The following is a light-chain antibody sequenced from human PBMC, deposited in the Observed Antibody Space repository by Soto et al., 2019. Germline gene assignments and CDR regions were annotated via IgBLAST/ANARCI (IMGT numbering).Light chain of an antibody. J-gene: IGKJ5*01. CDR3: QQLNTLPFT. CDR2: EAS. CDR1: HDISTY. Sequence: DIQLTQSPSLLSASVGDRVTITCRPSHDISTYLAWYQQKPGKAPKLMIYEASTLQSGVPSRFSGSGSGTEFTLTISGLLPEDFATYHCQQLNTLPFTFGQGTRLEIK. V-gene: IGKV1-9*01.